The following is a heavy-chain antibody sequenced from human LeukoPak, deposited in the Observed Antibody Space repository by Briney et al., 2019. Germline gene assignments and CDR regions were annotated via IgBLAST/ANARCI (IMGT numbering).Heavy chain of an antibody. CDR3: ASTDVGATTTFDY. CDR2: IYYSGST. V-gene: IGHV4-59*02. J-gene: IGHJ4*02. Sequence: GSLRLSCAASGFTVSSNYMSWVRQAPGKGLEWIGYIYYSGSTNYNPSLKSRVTISVDTSKNQFSLKLSSVTAADTAVYYCASTDVGATTTFDYWGQGTLVTVSS. CDR1: GFTVSSNY. D-gene: IGHD1-26*01.